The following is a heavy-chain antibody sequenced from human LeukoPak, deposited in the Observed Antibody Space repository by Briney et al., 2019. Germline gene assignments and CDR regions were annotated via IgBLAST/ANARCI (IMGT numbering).Heavy chain of an antibody. CDR3: ARDLMGWDLHYFDY. Sequence: GGSLRLSCAVSGFTFSNYNMNWVRQAPGKGLEWASSISSSSSYIYYADSVKGRFTISRDNAKNSLYLQMHSLRAEDTAVYYCARDLMGWDLHYFDYWGQGTLVTVSS. V-gene: IGHV3-21*01. D-gene: IGHD1-26*01. CDR1: GFTFSNYN. J-gene: IGHJ4*02. CDR2: ISSSSSYI.